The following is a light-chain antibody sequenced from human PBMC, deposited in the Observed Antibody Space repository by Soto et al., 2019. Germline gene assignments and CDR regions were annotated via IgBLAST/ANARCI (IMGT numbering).Light chain of an antibody. CDR3: QQYGGSGYT. Sequence: EIVLTQSPGTLSLSPGERVTLSCRASQSVSSSYLAWYQQKPGQAPRLIIYGASSRATGIADRFRGSGSGTHFTLTISRLETEDSEVYYWQQYGGSGYTFGQGTKLEIK. CDR1: QSVSSSY. V-gene: IGKV3-20*01. J-gene: IGKJ2*01. CDR2: GAS.